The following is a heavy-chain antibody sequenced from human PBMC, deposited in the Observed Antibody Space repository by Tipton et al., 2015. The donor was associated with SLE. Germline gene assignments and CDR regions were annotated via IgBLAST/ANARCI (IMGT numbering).Heavy chain of an antibody. D-gene: IGHD1-26*01. CDR3: ASPSGSRDY. CDR2: IYYSGST. J-gene: IGHJ4*02. V-gene: IGHV4-59*12. Sequence: LRLSCTVSGGSISSYYWSWIRQPPGKGLEWIGSIYYSGSTYYNPSLKSRVTISVDTSKNQFSLKLSSVTAADTAVYYCASPSGSRDYWGQGTLVTVSS. CDR1: GGSISSYY.